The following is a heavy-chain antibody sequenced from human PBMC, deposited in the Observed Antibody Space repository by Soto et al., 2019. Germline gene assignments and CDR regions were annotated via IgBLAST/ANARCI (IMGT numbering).Heavy chain of an antibody. CDR2: ISYDGSNQ. V-gene: IGHV3-30*18. Sequence: GGSLRLSCAASGFTFNIYGMHWVRQAPDKGLEWVALISYDGSNQYYADSVKGRFTISRDNSKNTLFLQMNSLGADDTAVYYCAKDQASGQGSFDSWGQGTLVTVSS. CDR1: GFTFNIYG. CDR3: AKDQASGQGSFDS. J-gene: IGHJ4*02.